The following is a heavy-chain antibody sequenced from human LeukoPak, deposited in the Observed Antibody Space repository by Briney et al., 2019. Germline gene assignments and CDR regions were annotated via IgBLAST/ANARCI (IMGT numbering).Heavy chain of an antibody. CDR3: ARDSQIGYYYGMDV. V-gene: IGHV3-21*01. J-gene: IGHJ6*02. CDR2: ISSSSSYI. Sequence: PGGSLRLSCAASGFTFSSYSMNWVRQAPGKGLEWVSSISSSSSYIYYADSVKGRFTISRGNAKNSLYLQMNSLRAEDTAVYYCARDSQIGYYYGMDVWGQGTTVTVSS. CDR1: GFTFSSYS.